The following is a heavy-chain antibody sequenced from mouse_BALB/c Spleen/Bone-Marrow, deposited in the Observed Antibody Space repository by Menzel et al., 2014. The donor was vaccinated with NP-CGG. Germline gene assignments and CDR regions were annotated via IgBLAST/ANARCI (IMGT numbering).Heavy chain of an antibody. CDR2: IYPGDTDI. CDR3: ASRGDYSYAMDY. D-gene: IGHD1-1*01. CDR1: GYAFSNYW. J-gene: IGHJ4*01. V-gene: IGHV1-80*01. Sequence: QVQLKESGAELVRPGSSVKISCKASGYAFSNYWMNWVKRRPGQGLEWIGQIYPGDTDIHYNGKFKGKATLTADKSSSTAYMQLSSLTSEDSAVYFCASRGDYSYAMDYWGQGTSVTVSS.